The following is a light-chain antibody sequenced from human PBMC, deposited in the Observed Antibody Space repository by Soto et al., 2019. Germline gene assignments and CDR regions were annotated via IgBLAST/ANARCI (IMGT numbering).Light chain of an antibody. CDR3: QKYDTYPLA. CDR1: QTIINW. Sequence: DIQMTQSPSTLSASVGDRVTITCRASQTIINWLAWYQQKPGKAPKLLISKASILESGVPSRFSGSGSGTEFTLTISSLQPDDFAVYYYQKYDTYPLAFGQGTKLESK. J-gene: IGKJ2*01. CDR2: KAS. V-gene: IGKV1-5*03.